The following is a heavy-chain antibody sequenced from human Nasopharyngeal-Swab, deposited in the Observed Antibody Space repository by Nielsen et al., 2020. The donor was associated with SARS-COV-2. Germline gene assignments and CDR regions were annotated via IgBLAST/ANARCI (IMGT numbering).Heavy chain of an antibody. CDR1: GFTFRDYS. CDR2: IGRYGTDI. CDR3: ARGTVFGVANGMDV. D-gene: IGHD3-3*01. J-gene: IGHJ6*02. Sequence: GALRLSRAASGFTFRDYSMNWVRQAPGKGLEWVSSIGRYGTDIFHADSVKGRFSVFRDAANKSIYLQMRSLRAEDTAVYYCARGTVFGVANGMDVWGQGTTVTVSS. V-gene: IGHV3-21*01.